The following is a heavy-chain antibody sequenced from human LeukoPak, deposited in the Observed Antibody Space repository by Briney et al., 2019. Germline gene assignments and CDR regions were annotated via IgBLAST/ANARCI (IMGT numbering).Heavy chain of an antibody. D-gene: IGHD3-22*01. J-gene: IGHJ6*02. CDR1: GFTFSIYG. Sequence: PGRSLRLSCAASGFTFSIYGMHWVRQAPGKGLEWVAVISFDGSNKYYAVSVKGRFTISRDNAKNTLYLQMNSLGAEDTAVYYCAKGSKDYYDGTAYYSHGMDVWGHGTTVTVSS. V-gene: IGHV3-30*18. CDR3: AKGSKDYYDGTAYYSHGMDV. CDR2: ISFDGSNK.